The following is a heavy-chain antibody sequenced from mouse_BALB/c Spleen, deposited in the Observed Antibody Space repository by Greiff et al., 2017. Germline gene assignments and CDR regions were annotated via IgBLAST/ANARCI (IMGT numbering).Heavy chain of an antibody. J-gene: IGHJ2*01. Sequence: VQLQQSGPGLVKPSQSLSLTCTVTGYSITSDYAWNWIRQFPGNKLEWMGYISYSGSTSYNPSLKSRISITRDTSKNQFFLQLNSVTTEDTATYYCARTGMYFDYWGQGTTLTVSS. V-gene: IGHV3-2*02. CDR2: ISYSGST. CDR1: GYSITSDYA. D-gene: IGHD4-1*01. CDR3: ARTGMYFDY.